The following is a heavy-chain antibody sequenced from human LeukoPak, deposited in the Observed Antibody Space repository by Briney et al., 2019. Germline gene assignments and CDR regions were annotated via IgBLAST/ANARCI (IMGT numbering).Heavy chain of an antibody. D-gene: IGHD3-22*01. CDR2: INHSGST. CDR1: GGSFSGYY. Sequence: SETLSLTCAVYGGSFSGYYWSWIRQPPGKGLEWIGEINHSGSTNYNPSPKSRVTISVDTSKNQFSLKLSSVTAAGTAVYFCARGPPTDYYDSSGFYYVFDYWGQGTLVTVSS. CDR3: ARGPPTDYYDSSGFYYVFDY. V-gene: IGHV4-34*01. J-gene: IGHJ4*02.